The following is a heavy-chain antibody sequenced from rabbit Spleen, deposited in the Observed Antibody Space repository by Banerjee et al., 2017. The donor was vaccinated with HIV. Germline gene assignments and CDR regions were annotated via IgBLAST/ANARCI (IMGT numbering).Heavy chain of an antibody. CDR1: GFTISSSYW. Sequence: QSLEESGGGLVQPEGSLTLTCTASGFTISSSYWMCWVRQAPGKGLECIACIYGDRSGSTYYANWAKGRFTISRTSSTTVTLEMTSLTAADTATYFCARDSGSSFSSYGMDLWGPGTLVTVS. D-gene: IGHD8-1*01. J-gene: IGHJ6*01. CDR3: ARDSGSSFSSYGMDL. CDR2: IYGDRSGST. V-gene: IGHV1S40*01.